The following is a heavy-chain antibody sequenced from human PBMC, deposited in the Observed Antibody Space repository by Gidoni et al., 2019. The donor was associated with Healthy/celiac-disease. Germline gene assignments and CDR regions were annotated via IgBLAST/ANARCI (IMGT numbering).Heavy chain of an antibody. V-gene: IGHV4-30-4*01. CDR2: IYYSGST. Sequence: QVQLQESGPGLVKPSQTLSLTCTVSGGSISSGDYYWSWIRQPPGKGLEWIGYIYYSGSTSYNPSLKSRVTISVDTSKNQFSLKLSSVTAADTAVYYCASSNCSGGSCHKNWFDPWGQGTLVTVSS. J-gene: IGHJ5*02. CDR3: ASSNCSGGSCHKNWFDP. D-gene: IGHD2-15*01. CDR1: GGSISSGDYY.